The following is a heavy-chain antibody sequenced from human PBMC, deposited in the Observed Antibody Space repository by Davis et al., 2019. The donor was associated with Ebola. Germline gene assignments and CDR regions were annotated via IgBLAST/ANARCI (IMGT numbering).Heavy chain of an antibody. D-gene: IGHD2/OR15-2a*01. Sequence: MPSETLSLTCAVYGGSFSGYYWSWIRQPPGKGLEWIGEINHSGSTNYNPSLTSRVTISVDTSKNQFSLKLSSVTAADTAVYYCARSRQYSWFDPWGQGTLVTVSS. CDR1: GGSFSGYY. CDR2: INHSGST. V-gene: IGHV4-34*01. J-gene: IGHJ5*02. CDR3: ARSRQYSWFDP.